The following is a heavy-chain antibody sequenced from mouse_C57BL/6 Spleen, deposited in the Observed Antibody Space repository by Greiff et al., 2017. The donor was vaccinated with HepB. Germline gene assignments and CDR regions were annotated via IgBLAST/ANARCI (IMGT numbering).Heavy chain of an antibody. J-gene: IGHJ2*01. CDR3: ARLDDYDGGRYYFDY. V-gene: IGHV1-64*01. CDR1: GYTFTSYW. D-gene: IGHD2-4*01. CDR2: IHPNSGST. Sequence: VQLQQPGAELVKPGASVKLSCKASGYTFTSYWMHWVKQRPGQGLEWIGMIHPNSGSTNYNEKFKSKATLTVDKSSSTAYMQLSSLTSEDSAVYYGARLDDYDGGRYYFDYWGQGTTLTVSS.